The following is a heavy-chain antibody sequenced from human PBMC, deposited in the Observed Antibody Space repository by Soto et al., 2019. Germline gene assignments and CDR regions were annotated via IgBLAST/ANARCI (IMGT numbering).Heavy chain of an antibody. D-gene: IGHD4-17*01. Sequence: QVQLVQSGAEVKKPGASVKVSCKVSGYTLSELCMQWVRQVPGKGLEWMGGFDPEDDETIYAQKFQGRVTMTEDTSTDTAYMELSSLRSEDTAVYYCAAIEKRGLSLRGDYAWFDPWGQGTLVTVSS. CDR1: GYTLSELC. CDR2: FDPEDDET. J-gene: IGHJ5*02. CDR3: AAIEKRGLSLRGDYAWFDP. V-gene: IGHV1-24*01.